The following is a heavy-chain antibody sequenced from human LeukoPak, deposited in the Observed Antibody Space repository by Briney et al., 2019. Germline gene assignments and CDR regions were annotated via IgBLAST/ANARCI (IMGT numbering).Heavy chain of an antibody. J-gene: IGHJ4*02. D-gene: IGHD2-2*01. Sequence: PGGSLRLSCAASGFTFRSYAMIWVRQAPGKGLEWVSGMSGSVGSTYYADSVKGRFTVSRDNSKNTLYLQMNALRAEDTAVYYCAKGYCSSSGCQGTYWGQGTLVTVSS. CDR3: AKGYCSSSGCQGTY. V-gene: IGHV3-23*01. CDR2: MSGSVGST. CDR1: GFTFRSYA.